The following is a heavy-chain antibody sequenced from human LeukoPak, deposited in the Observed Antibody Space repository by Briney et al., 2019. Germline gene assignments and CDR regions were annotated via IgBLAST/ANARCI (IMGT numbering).Heavy chain of an antibody. CDR1: GGSMNNYY. Sequence: PSETLSLTCSLSGGSMNNYYWSWIRQPPGKGLEWIGYIYYDGTTYYKPSLKSRVTISLHTSRKQFSLKLSSVTAADTAVYFCTGSSGWFYFDFWAHGTLVTVSS. V-gene: IGHV4-59*01. D-gene: IGHD6-19*01. CDR2: IYYDGTT. CDR3: TGSSGWFYFDF. J-gene: IGHJ4*01.